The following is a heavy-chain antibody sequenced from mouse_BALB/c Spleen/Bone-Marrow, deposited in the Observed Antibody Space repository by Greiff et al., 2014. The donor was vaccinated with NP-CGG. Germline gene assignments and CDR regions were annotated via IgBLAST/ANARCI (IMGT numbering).Heavy chain of an antibody. CDR1: GFSLTSYG. CDR3: AREGGYYYGSRVAWFAY. D-gene: IGHD1-1*01. J-gene: IGHJ3*01. Sequence: VMLVESGPGLVAPSQSLSITCTVSGFSLTSYGVHWVRQPPGKGLEWLGVIWAGGSTNYNSALMSRLSISKDNSKSQVFLKMNSLQTDDTAMYDCAREGGYYYGSRVAWFAYWGQGTLVTVSA. V-gene: IGHV2-9*02. CDR2: IWAGGST.